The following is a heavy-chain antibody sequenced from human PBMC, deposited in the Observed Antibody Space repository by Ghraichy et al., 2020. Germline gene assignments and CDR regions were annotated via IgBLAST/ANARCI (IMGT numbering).Heavy chain of an antibody. V-gene: IGHV4-59*01. D-gene: IGHD2-15*01. Sequence: SETLSLTCTVSGGSISTYLWSWIRQPPGKGLEWIGYIYSSGSTNYNPSLKSRVSMSVDTSKNQFSLKLSSVTAADTAVYYCARVSESDCIGGSCYSRYFDLWGRGTLVTVSS. CDR1: GGSISTYL. CDR2: IYSSGST. CDR3: ARVSESDCIGGSCYSRYFDL. J-gene: IGHJ2*01.